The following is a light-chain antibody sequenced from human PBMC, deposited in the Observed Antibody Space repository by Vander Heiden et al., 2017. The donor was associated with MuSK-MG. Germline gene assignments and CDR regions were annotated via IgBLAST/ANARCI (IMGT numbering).Light chain of an antibody. J-gene: IGLJ3*02. CDR1: SSDSGGYNY. V-gene: IGLV2-14*03. CDR2: DVT. CDR3: TSDTSIATVV. Sequence: QSALTKSASVSGSPGQPITIPCTGTSSDSGGYNYDSWYQQHPGKAHKLMIYDVTKRPAVVSYRFSGSKSGNTASLTISGLQAEDEADYYCTSDTSIATVVFGGGTRLTVL.